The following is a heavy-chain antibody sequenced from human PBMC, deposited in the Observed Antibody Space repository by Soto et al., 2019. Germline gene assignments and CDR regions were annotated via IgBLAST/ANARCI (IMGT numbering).Heavy chain of an antibody. D-gene: IGHD3-3*01. J-gene: IGHJ4*02. CDR1: GFTFSSDW. Sequence: PAGCLTLSCTASGFTFSSDWMHWVRQVPEKGLMWVSRVNNAGSSTTYADSVKGRFTISRDNAKNTLYLQMNSLRAEDTAVYYCVGGRSGYYGYFVDWGQGTLVTVSS. V-gene: IGHV3-74*01. CDR2: VNNAGSST. CDR3: VGGRSGYYGYFVD.